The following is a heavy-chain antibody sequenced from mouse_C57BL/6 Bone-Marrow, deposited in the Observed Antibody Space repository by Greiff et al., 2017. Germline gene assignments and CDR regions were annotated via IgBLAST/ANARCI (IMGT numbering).Heavy chain of an antibody. CDR3: TSYYGGG. CDR1: GFNIKDAY. Sequence: VQLQQSGAELVRPGASVTLSCTASGFNIKDAYMHWVKQRPEQGLEWIGWIDPENGDTEYASKFQGKATITADTSSNTAYLQLSSLTSEDTAVYYCTSYYGGGWGQGTTLTVSS. J-gene: IGHJ2*01. CDR2: IDPENGDT. V-gene: IGHV14-4*01. D-gene: IGHD1-1*01.